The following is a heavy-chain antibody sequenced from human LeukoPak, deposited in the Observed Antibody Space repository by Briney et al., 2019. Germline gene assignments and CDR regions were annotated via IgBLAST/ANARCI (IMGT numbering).Heavy chain of an antibody. CDR1: GFTFTNYA. Sequence: GTSLRLSCVASGFTFTNYAMSWVRQAPGKGLEWVSAITGSDGTSHYADSVKGRFTISRDNSKNTLCLQVNSLRAEDTAVYYCAKWGDYDILTGYYVPDYWGQGTLVTVSS. J-gene: IGHJ4*02. V-gene: IGHV3-23*01. CDR2: ITGSDGTS. D-gene: IGHD3-9*01. CDR3: AKWGDYDILTGYYVPDY.